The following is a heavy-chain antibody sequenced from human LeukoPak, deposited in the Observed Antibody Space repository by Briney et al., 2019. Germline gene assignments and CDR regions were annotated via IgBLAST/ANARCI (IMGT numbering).Heavy chain of an antibody. CDR2: IYYSGST. CDR3: ARGRLWLNY. V-gene: IGHV4-59*12. Sequence: SETLSLTCTVSGGSIGSYYWSWIRQPPGRGLEWIGYIYYSGSTNYKPSLESRVTISVDTSKNQFSLKLSSVTAADTAVYYCARGRLWLNYWGQGTLVTVSS. CDR1: GGSIGSYY. D-gene: IGHD5-18*01. J-gene: IGHJ4*02.